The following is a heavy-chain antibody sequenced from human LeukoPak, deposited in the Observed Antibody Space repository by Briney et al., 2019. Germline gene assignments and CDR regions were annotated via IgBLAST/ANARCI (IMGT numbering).Heavy chain of an antibody. CDR3: ARHRWGAAAGTSWFDP. D-gene: IGHD6-13*01. CDR2: IYPGDSDT. V-gene: IGHV5-51*01. CDR1: GYSFTSYW. J-gene: IGHJ5*02. Sequence: GESLKISCKGSGYSFTSYWIGWVRQMPGKGLEWMGIIYPGDSDTRYSPSFQGQVTISADKSISTAYLQWSSLKASDTAMYYCARHRWGAAAGTSWFDPWGQGTLVTVSS.